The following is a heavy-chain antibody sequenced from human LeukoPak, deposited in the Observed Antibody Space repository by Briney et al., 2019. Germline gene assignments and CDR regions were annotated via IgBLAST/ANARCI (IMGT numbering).Heavy chain of an antibody. CDR3: ARGIDYGVLTIDY. V-gene: IGHV4-31*03. D-gene: IGHD4-17*01. Sequence: PSETLSLTCTVSGGSISSGGYYWSWIRQHPGKGLEWIGYLYYSGSTYYNPSLKSRVTISVDTSKNQFSLKLSSVTAADTAVYYCARGIDYGVLTIDYWGQGTLVTVSS. CDR2: LYYSGST. J-gene: IGHJ4*02. CDR1: GGSISSGGYY.